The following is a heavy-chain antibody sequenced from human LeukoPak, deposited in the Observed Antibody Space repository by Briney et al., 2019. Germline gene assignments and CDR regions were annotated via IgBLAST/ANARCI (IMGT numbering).Heavy chain of an antibody. CDR3: ARAPIAVAGYFGY. D-gene: IGHD6-19*01. J-gene: IGHJ4*02. CDR1: RFTFNNYA. V-gene: IGHV3-23*01. CDR2: ISGSGGST. Sequence: GGSLRLSCAVSRFTFNNYAMSWVRQAPGKGLEWVSGISGSGGSTYYADSVKGRFTISRDNSKNTLYLQMNSLRAEDTAVYYCARAPIAVAGYFGYWGQGTLVTVSS.